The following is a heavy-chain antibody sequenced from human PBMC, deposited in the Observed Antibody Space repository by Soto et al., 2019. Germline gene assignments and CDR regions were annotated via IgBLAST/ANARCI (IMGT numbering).Heavy chain of an antibody. CDR2: TYYRSKWYN. CDR3: ARYPYRQQGTRYYYYGMDF. V-gene: IGHV6-1*01. J-gene: IGHJ6*02. Sequence: PSQTLSLTCAISGDSVSSNSAAWNWIRQSPSRGLEWLGRTYYRSKWYNDYAVSVKSRITINPDTPKNQFSLQLNSVTPADTAVYYCARYPYRQQGTRYYYYGMDFWGQGTTVTVSS. D-gene: IGHD1-1*01. CDR1: GDSVSSNSAA.